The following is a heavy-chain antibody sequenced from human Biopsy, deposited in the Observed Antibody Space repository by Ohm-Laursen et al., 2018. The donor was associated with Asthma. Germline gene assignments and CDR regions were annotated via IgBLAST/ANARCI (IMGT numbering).Heavy chain of an antibody. CDR2: IFYSGAT. J-gene: IGHJ4*02. V-gene: IGHV4-61*01. Sequence: GTLSLTCSVSGGSVSSGKYYWSWIRQPPGKGLEWIAYIFYSGATNYNPALKSRVAQSIDTSKSQFSLRLNSLSAADTAVYYCARGTIVAGIDYWGQGTLVTVSS. CDR1: GGSVSSGKYY. CDR3: ARGTIVAGIDY. D-gene: IGHD5-12*01.